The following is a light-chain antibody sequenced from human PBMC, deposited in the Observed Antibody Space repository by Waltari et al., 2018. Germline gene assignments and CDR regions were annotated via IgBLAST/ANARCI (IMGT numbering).Light chain of an antibody. V-gene: IGKV2-30*01. CDR1: QSLINRDGNTY. J-gene: IGKJ1*01. CDR2: KVS. CDR3: MQGTQWPPWT. Sequence: DIVMTQSPLSLPVTLGQPASISCRSSQSLINRDGNTYLNWYQQRPGQSPRRLIYKVSRGEPGVPSRFSGSGSSTDFTLKIRRVEAEDVGVYYCMQGTQWPPWTFGQGTKVEIK.